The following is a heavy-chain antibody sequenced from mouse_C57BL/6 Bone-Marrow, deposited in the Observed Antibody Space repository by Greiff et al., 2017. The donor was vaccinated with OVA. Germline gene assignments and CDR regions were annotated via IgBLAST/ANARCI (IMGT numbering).Heavy chain of an antibody. J-gene: IGHJ1*03. Sequence: QVTLKESGPGILQPSQTLSLTCSFSGFSLSTFGMGVGWIRQPSGKGLEWLAHIWWDDDKYYNPALKSRLTISKDTSNNQVFLKIANVDTADTATYYCARIVDYYYGSSPYWYFDVWGTGTTVTVSA. CDR2: IWWDDDK. CDR3: ARIVDYYYGSSPYWYFDV. V-gene: IGHV8-8*01. CDR1: GFSLSTFGMG. D-gene: IGHD1-1*01.